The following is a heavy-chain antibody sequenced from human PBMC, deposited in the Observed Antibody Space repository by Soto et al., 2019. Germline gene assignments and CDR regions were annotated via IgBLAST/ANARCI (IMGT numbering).Heavy chain of an antibody. D-gene: IGHD6-19*01. CDR1: GYNISSYD. Sequence: ASVKVSCKASGYNISSYDIIWVRQAAGQGLEWMGWMDPNRGHSDSVQNFRGRVTMTTNISASTAYMELSGLRSDDTGVYYCAMAAYRSLWFVSHWAQGTLVTVSS. CDR2: MDPNRGHS. CDR3: AMAAYRSLWFVSH. J-gene: IGHJ4*02. V-gene: IGHV1-8*01.